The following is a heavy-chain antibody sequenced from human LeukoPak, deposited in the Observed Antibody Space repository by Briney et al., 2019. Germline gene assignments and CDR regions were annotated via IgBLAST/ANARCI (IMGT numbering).Heavy chain of an antibody. CDR3: ARIGYSSSSLDY. CDR1: GFTFSKYW. V-gene: IGHV3-7*01. D-gene: IGHD6-13*01. CDR2: IKIDGSVK. J-gene: IGHJ4*02. Sequence: GGSLRLSCAASGFTFSKYWMTWVRQAPGKGLEWVANIKIDGSVKYYADSVKGRFTISRDNAKNSVYLQMNSLRVEDTAVYYCARIGYSSSSLDYWGQGTWVTVSS.